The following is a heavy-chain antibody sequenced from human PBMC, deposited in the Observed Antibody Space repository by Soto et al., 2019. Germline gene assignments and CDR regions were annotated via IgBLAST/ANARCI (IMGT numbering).Heavy chain of an antibody. V-gene: IGHV4-39*01. CDR2: MFYSGNT. J-gene: IGHJ4*02. Sequence: PSETLSLTCTVSGDSIRSSTYYWGWIRQPPGKGLEWIGSMFYSGNTYYNPSLSSRVTLSIDTSKNQFSLKLNYVTAADTAVYYCVSPEGYYDSSGYTLDFWGQGTLVTVSS. CDR3: VSPEGYYDSSGYTLDF. CDR1: GDSIRSSTYY. D-gene: IGHD3-22*01.